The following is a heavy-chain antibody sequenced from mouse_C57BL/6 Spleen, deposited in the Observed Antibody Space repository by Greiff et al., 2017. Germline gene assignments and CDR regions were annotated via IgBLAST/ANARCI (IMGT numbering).Heavy chain of an antibody. J-gene: IGHJ1*03. V-gene: IGHV5-17*01. CDR3: AGPHYYGSSYEYFGV. D-gene: IGHD1-1*01. CDR2: ISSGSSTI. Sequence: KLMEPGGGLVKPGGSLKLSCAASGFTFSDYGMHWVRQAPEKGLEWVAYISSGSSTIYYADTVKGRFTISRDNAKNTLFLQMTSLRYEDTAMYYWAGPHYYGSSYEYFGVWGTGTTVTVSS. CDR1: GFTFSDYG.